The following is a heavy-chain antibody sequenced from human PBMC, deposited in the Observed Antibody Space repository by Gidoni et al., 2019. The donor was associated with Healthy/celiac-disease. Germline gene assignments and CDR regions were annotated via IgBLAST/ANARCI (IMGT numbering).Heavy chain of an antibody. Sequence: QVQLQESGPGLVKPSETLSLTCTVSGYSISSGSYWGWIRQPPGKGLEWIGSIYHSGSTYYNPSLKSRVTISVDTSKNQFSLKLSSVTAADTAVYYCARSPCSGGSCYTPGAFDIWGQGTMVTVSS. CDR2: IYHSGST. D-gene: IGHD2-15*01. J-gene: IGHJ3*02. CDR3: ARSPCSGGSCYTPGAFDI. CDR1: GYSISSGSY. V-gene: IGHV4-38-2*02.